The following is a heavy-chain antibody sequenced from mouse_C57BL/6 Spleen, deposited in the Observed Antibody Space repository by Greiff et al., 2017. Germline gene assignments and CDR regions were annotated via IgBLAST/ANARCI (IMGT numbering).Heavy chain of an antibody. D-gene: IGHD2-1*01. CDR3: SYGNSAWFAY. CDR2: IYPGNGDT. J-gene: IGHJ3*01. Sequence: LQESGAELVRPGASVKMSCKASGYTFTSYNMHWVKQTPRQGLEWIGAIYPGNGDTSYNQKFKGKATLTVDKSSSTAYMQLSSLTSEDSAVYFCSYGNSAWFAYWGQGTLVTVSA. V-gene: IGHV1-12*01. CDR1: GYTFTSYN.